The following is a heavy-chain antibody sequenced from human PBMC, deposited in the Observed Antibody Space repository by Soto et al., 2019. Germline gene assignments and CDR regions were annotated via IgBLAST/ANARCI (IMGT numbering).Heavy chain of an antibody. J-gene: IGHJ4*02. CDR3: ARQYCSGTSCYWYFDF. D-gene: IGHD2-2*01. Sequence: QVRLVQSGADVQRPGASMNISCQASGYQFTGSYLHWVRRAPGHGLQWMGMINPDTGSTTYTETWQERVTLTTDKSAGTVFLGLGRLTSVDTATYYCARQYCSGTSCYWYFDFWGQGTFVSVSS. V-gene: IGHV1-2*02. CDR1: GYQFTGSY. CDR2: INPDTGST.